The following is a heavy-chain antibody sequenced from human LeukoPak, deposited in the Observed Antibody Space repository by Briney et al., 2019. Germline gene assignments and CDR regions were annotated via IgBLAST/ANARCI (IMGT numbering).Heavy chain of an antibody. CDR1: GFTFSSYA. D-gene: IGHD3-10*01. V-gene: IGHV3-23*01. CDR3: AKGRYYYGSGSYPAFDY. J-gene: IGHJ4*02. Sequence: GGSLRLSCAASGFTFSSYAMSWVRQAPGKGLEWVSAISGSGGSTYYADSAKGRFTISRDNSKNTLYLQLNSLRAEDTAVYYCAKGRYYYGSGSYPAFDYWGQGTLVTVSS. CDR2: ISGSGGST.